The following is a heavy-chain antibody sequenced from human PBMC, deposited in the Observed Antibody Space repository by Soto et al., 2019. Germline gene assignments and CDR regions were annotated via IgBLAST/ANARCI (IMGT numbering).Heavy chain of an antibody. CDR2: IQYSGSA. J-gene: IGHJ4*02. Sequence: SETLSLTCTVSGGSIRSYYWNWIRQPPGKGLEWIGYIQYSGSASYHPSLKSRVTISVDTSKNQFSLKLSSVTAADTAVYYCASVEASARNLAPYFLDYWGQGTLVTVSS. CDR3: ASVEASARNLAPYFLDY. V-gene: IGHV4-59*01. D-gene: IGHD5-12*01. CDR1: GGSIRSYY.